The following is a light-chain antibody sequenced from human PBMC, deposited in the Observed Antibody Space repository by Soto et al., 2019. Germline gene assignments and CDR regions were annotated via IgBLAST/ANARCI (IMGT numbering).Light chain of an antibody. Sequence: EIVLTQSPATLSLSPGERATLSCRASQSVGNNLAWYQQKPGQAPRLLIYDASNRATGIPARFSGSGSGTDFTLTISSLEPEDFAVYYCQYRSNWPPYTFGQGTKVDIK. CDR1: QSVGNN. J-gene: IGKJ2*01. CDR2: DAS. CDR3: QYRSNWPPYT. V-gene: IGKV3-11*01.